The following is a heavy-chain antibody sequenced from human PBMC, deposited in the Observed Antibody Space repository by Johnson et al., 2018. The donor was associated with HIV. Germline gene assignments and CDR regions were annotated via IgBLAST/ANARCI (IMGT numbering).Heavy chain of an antibody. CDR3: ASSIIAREAFDV. D-gene: IGHD2-21*01. Sequence: VQLVESGGGLIQPGGSLRLSCAASGFTVSSNYMTWVRQAPGKGLEWVSVIYSGGNTYYADSVKGRFTISRDNSRNNLHLQMNSLRFEDTAVYYCASSIIAREAFDVWGQGTMVTVSS. V-gene: IGHV3-66*03. J-gene: IGHJ3*01. CDR2: IYSGGNT. CDR1: GFTVSSNY.